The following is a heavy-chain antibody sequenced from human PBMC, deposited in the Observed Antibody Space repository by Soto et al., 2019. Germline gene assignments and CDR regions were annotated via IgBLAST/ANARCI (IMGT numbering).Heavy chain of an antibody. Sequence: SETLSLTCTVSGGSISGPYWIWIRQSPGKRLEWIGYIFYTGSTNYNPSLEGRVTLSADTSKNQFSLRLSSVTAADTAVYYCARVGSSGWSPDYWGQGTLVTVYS. CDR1: GGSISGPY. J-gene: IGHJ4*02. V-gene: IGHV4-59*11. CDR2: IFYTGST. CDR3: ARVGSSGWSPDY. D-gene: IGHD6-19*01.